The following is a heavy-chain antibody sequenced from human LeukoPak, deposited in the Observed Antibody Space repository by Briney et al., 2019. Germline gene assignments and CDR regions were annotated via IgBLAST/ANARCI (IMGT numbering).Heavy chain of an antibody. CDR1: GFTFSSYG. D-gene: IGHD2-15*01. CDR2: RWYDGSNK. Sequence: GGSLRLSXAASGFTFSSYGMHWVGQAPGKGLEWVAVRWYDGSNKYYADSVKGRFTISRDNSKNTLYLQMNSLRAEDTAVYYCAKERGEDIVVVVAAMRDDAFDIWGQGTMVTVSS. CDR3: AKERGEDIVVVVAAMRDDAFDI. V-gene: IGHV3-33*06. J-gene: IGHJ3*02.